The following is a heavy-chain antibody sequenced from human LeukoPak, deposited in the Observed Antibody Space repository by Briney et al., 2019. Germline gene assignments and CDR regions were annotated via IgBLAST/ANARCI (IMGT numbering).Heavy chain of an antibody. V-gene: IGHV3-21*01. CDR3: ARDRPHSGYYDSSGYYWNRPSQEKYYYYYYGMDV. Sequence: YPGGSLRLSCAASGFTFSSYSMNWVRQAPGKGLEWVSSISSSSSYIYYADSVKGRFTISRDNAKNSLYLQMNSLRAEDTAVYYCARDRPHSGYYDSSGYYWNRPSQEKYYYYYYGMDVWGQGTTVTVSS. J-gene: IGHJ6*02. CDR2: ISSSSSYI. CDR1: GFTFSSYS. D-gene: IGHD3-22*01.